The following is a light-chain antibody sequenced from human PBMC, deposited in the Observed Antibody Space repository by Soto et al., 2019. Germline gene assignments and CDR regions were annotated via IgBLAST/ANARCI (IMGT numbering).Light chain of an antibody. V-gene: IGLV2-14*01. Sequence: QSALTQPASMSGSPGQSITISCTGTSSDVGGYNYVSWYQQHPGKAPKLMIYEVSNRPSGVSNRFSGFKSGNTASLTISGLQAEDEADYYCSSYTSNTRVFGGGTKLTVL. J-gene: IGLJ2*01. CDR3: SSYTSNTRV. CDR2: EVS. CDR1: SSDVGGYNY.